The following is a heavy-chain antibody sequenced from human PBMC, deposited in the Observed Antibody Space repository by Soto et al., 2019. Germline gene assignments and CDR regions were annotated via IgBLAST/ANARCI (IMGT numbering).Heavy chain of an antibody. J-gene: IGHJ6*02. Sequence: SETLSLTCIVSGGSISSYHWSWIRQPPGKGLEWIGYIYYSGSTNYNPSLKSRVTISVDTSKTQFSLKLSSVTAADTALYYCARVSMSAAGSPYYYYYGIEVWSQGSTGTVS. CDR2: IYYSGST. CDR1: GGSISSYH. V-gene: IGHV4-59*01. D-gene: IGHD6-13*01. CDR3: ARVSMSAAGSPYYYYYGIEV.